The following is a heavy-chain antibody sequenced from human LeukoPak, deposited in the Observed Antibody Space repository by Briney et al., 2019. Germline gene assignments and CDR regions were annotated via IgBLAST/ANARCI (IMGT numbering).Heavy chain of an antibody. D-gene: IGHD3-16*02. J-gene: IGHJ3*02. CDR2: ISGSSSYI. V-gene: IGHV3-21*01. CDR3: ARVSAGVIGMKDVFDI. CDR1: GFTFSSHD. Sequence: GGSLRLSCAASGFTFSSHDMSWVRQAPGKGLEWVSSISGSSSYIYYADSVKGRFTISRHNAKNSLYLQMNSLRAEDTAVYYCARVSAGVIGMKDVFDIWGQGTMVTVSS.